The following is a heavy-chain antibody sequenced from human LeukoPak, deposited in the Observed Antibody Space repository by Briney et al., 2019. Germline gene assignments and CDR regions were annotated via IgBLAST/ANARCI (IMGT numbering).Heavy chain of an antibody. J-gene: IGHJ4*02. V-gene: IGHV3-33*06. CDR1: GFTFSRYS. D-gene: IGHD5-18*01. Sequence: GGSLRLSCAVSGFTFSRYSMHWVRQAPGKGLEWVAVIWYDGSNKYYADSVKGRFTISRDNSKNTLYLQMNSLRAEDTAVYYCAKDRDTAMEIDYWGQGTLVTVSS. CDR3: AKDRDTAMEIDY. CDR2: IWYDGSNK.